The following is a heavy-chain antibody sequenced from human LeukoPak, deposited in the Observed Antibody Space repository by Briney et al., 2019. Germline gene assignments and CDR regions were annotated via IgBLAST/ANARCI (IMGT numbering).Heavy chain of an antibody. Sequence: SETLSLTRTVSGGSISSSSYYWGWIRPPPGKGVGWIGSIYYSGSTYYNPSLKSRVTISVDTSKNQFSLKLSSVTAADTAVYYCAIWEPAAMLVDYWGQGTLVTVSS. CDR3: AIWEPAAMLVDY. D-gene: IGHD2-2*01. CDR1: GGSISSSSYY. CDR2: IYYSGST. V-gene: IGHV4-39*07. J-gene: IGHJ4*02.